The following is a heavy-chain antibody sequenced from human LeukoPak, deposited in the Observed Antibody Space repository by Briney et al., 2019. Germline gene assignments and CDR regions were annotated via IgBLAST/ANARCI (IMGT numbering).Heavy chain of an antibody. D-gene: IGHD5-12*01. V-gene: IGHV4-30-2*01. CDR3: ARAGDIVATYLDY. J-gene: IGHJ4*02. CDR2: IYHSGST. Sequence: SQTLSLTCAVSGGSISSGGYSWSWIRQPPGKGLEWIGYIYHSGSTYYNPSLKSRVTISVDRSKNQFSLKLSSVTAADTAVYYCARAGDIVATYLDYWGQGTLVTVSS. CDR1: GGSISSGGYS.